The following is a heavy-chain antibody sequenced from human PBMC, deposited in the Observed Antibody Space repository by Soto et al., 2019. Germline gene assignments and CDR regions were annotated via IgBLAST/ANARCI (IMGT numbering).Heavy chain of an antibody. D-gene: IGHD3-22*01. CDR1: GFTFDDYA. Sequence: PGVSLRLSWAASGFTFDDYAMHWVRQAPGKGLEWVSGISWNSGSIGYADSVKGRFTISRDNAKNSLYLQMNSLRAEDTAVYYCARGGGSGYCTIDYWGQGTLVTVSS. V-gene: IGHV3-9*01. CDR3: ARGGGSGYCTIDY. CDR2: ISWNSGSI. J-gene: IGHJ4*02.